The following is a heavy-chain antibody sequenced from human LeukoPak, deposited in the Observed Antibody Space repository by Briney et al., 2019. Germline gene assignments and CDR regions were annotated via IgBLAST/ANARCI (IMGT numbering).Heavy chain of an antibody. CDR2: IYPGDSNT. CDR3: AKRRAVARQYFFDD. D-gene: IGHD6-19*01. J-gene: IGHJ4*02. V-gene: IGHV5-51*01. CDR1: GYSFTTYW. Sequence: GESLKISCKGSGYSFTTYWIGWVRQMPGKGLEWMGIIYPGDSNTRYSPSFQGQVTISVDKSISTAFLQWSSLKASDTAMYYCAKRRAVARQYFFDDWGQGTLVTVSS.